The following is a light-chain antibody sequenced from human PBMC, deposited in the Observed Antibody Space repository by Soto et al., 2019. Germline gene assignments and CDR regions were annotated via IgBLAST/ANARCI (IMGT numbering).Light chain of an antibody. CDR3: QQYNNWPFS. CDR2: GAS. Sequence: EIVLTQSPGTLSLSPGERATLSCRASQSFSSSYLAWYQQKPGQAPRLLIYGASIRATGVPARFSGTGSETDFTLTISGLQSEDSAVYFCQQYNNWPFSFGQGTRLEI. J-gene: IGKJ5*01. CDR1: QSFSSSY. V-gene: IGKV3-15*01.